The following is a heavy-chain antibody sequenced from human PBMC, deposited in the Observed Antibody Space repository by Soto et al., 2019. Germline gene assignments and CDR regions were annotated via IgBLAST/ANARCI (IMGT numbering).Heavy chain of an antibody. V-gene: IGHV5-51*01. J-gene: IGHJ4*02. CDR2: IYPSDSDT. CDR1: GSTFINYW. CDR3: ARREMSTPYFEY. Sequence: PGESLKISCEGSGSTFINYWIAWVRQMPGKGLEWVGIIYPSDSDTRYSPSFQGQVTISADKSINTAYLQWDSLKASDTAIYYCARREMSTPYFEYWGQGSLVTVSS. D-gene: IGHD1-26*01.